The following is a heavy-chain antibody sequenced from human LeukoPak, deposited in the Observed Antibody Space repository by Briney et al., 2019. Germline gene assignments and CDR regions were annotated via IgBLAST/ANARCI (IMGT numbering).Heavy chain of an antibody. CDR2: ISYDGSNK. D-gene: IGHD3-10*01. V-gene: IGHV3-30*18. CDR3: AKDARIGFGELPPHFDY. J-gene: IGHJ4*02. Sequence: GGSLRLSCAASGFTFSSYDMHWVRQAPGKGLEWVAVISYDGSNKYYADSVKGRFTISRDNSKNTLYLQLNSLRAEDTAVYYCAKDARIGFGELPPHFDYWGQGTLVTVSS. CDR1: GFTFSSYD.